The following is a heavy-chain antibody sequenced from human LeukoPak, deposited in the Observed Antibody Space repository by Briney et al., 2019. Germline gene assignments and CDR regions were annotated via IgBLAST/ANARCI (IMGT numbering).Heavy chain of an antibody. Sequence: GGSLRLSCAASGFTFSRHAMSWVRRAPGKGLEWVSVIDGSGVDTYYADSVKGRFTISRDNSKNTLYVQMNSLGAEDTAFYYCSKGPHDSSNYLFDYWGQGTLVTVSS. CDR2: IDGSGVDT. V-gene: IGHV3-23*01. CDR1: GFTFSRHA. CDR3: SKGPHDSSNYLFDY. D-gene: IGHD4-11*01. J-gene: IGHJ4*02.